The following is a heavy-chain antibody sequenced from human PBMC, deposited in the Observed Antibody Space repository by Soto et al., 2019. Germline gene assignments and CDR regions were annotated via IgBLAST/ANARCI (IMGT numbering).Heavy chain of an antibody. CDR2: IIPIFGTA. CDR3: ARSQGGSSSLDIYYYYYYGMDV. V-gene: IGHV1-69*01. Sequence: QVQLVQSGAEVKKPGSSVKVSCKAPGGTFSSYAISWVRQAPGQGLEWMGGIIPIFGTAKYAQKFQGRVTITADESTSTGYMELSSLRSEDTAVYYWARSQGGSSSLDIYYYYYYGMDVWCQGTTVTVSS. CDR1: GGTFSSYA. D-gene: IGHD2-15*01. J-gene: IGHJ6*02.